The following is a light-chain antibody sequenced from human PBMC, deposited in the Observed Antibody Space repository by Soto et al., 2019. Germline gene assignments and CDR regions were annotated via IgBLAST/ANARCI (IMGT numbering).Light chain of an antibody. V-gene: IGLV1-40*01. Sequence: QSVLTQPPSVSGAPGQRVTISCTGYNSNIGAGYDVHWYQQLPGTAPKLLIYGNSNRPSGVPDRFSASKSGTSASLAITGLQAEDEADYYCQSYDSRLSGWVFGGGTKLTVL. J-gene: IGLJ3*02. CDR3: QSYDSRLSGWV. CDR2: GNS. CDR1: NSNIGAGYD.